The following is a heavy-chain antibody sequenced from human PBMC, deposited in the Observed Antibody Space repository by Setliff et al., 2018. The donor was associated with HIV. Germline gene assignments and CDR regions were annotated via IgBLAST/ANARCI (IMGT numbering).Heavy chain of an antibody. J-gene: IGHJ3*02. CDR3: ARQSGYTRGWDIFGLVAGSFDI. D-gene: IGHD3-3*01. CDR1: DGSISSISYY. CDR2: IYYSGNT. V-gene: IGHV4-39*01. Sequence: SETLSLTCNVSDGSISSISYYWAWIRQPPGKGLEWIGTIYYSGNTYYRPSLKSRVTVSIDTAKNQFSLRLNYVTAADTAVYYCARQSGYTRGWDIFGLVAGSFDIWGQGTMVTVSS.